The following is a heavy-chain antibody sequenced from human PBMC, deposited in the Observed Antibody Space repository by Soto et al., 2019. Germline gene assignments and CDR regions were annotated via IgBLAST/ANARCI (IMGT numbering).Heavy chain of an antibody. CDR2: IYYSGST. D-gene: IGHD3-22*01. CDR1: GGSISSYY. J-gene: IGHJ4*02. CDR3: ARVYYDSSGYCYFDY. Sequence: SETLSLTCTVSGGSISSYYWSWIRQPPGKGLEWIGYIYYSGSTNYNPSLKSRVTISVDTSKNQFSLKLSSVTAADTAVYYCARVYYDSSGYCYFDYWGQGTLVTVSS. V-gene: IGHV4-59*01.